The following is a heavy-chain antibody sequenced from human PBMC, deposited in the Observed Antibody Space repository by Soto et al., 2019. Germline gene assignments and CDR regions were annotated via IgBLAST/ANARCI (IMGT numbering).Heavy chain of an antibody. J-gene: IGHJ6*02. CDR3: SRVTRGAPRPEYYYGMDV. CDR2: ISAYNGNT. CDR1: GYTFTSYG. Sequence: QVQLVQSGAEVKKPGASVKVSCKASGYTFTSYGISWVRQAPGQGLEWMGWISAYNGNTNYAQKLQGRVTMTTDTSTSTAYVEMRSLRSDYTAVYYCSRVTRGAPRPEYYYGMDVWGQGTTVTVSS. V-gene: IGHV1-18*01.